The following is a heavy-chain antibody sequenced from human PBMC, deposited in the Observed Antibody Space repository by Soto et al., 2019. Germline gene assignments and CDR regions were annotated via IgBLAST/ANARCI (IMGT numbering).Heavy chain of an antibody. V-gene: IGHV3-7*03. D-gene: IGHD6-6*01. CDR1: GFTFATYW. Sequence: PGGSLRLSCAASGFTFATYWMNWVRQAPGKGLEWVANIKQDGSERYYVDSVKGRLTISRDNAKNSVYLQMSSLRVDDTAVYYCARGLPRTARPPNFFASWGQGTLVTVSS. CDR3: ARGLPRTARPPNFFAS. CDR2: IKQDGSER. J-gene: IGHJ4*02.